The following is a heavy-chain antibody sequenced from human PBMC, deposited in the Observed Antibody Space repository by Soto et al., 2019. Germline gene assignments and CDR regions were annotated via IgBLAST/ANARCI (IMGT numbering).Heavy chain of an antibody. CDR3: AGSYCGGDCSAPDYYYYGMDV. V-gene: IGHV5-51*01. CDR1: GYSFTSYW. D-gene: IGHD2-21*02. Sequence: GESLKISCKGSGYSFTSYWIGWVRQMPGKGLEWMGIIYPGDSDTRYSPSFQGQVTISADKSISTAYLQLSSLKASDTAMYYCAGSYCGGDCSAPDYYYYGMDVWGQGTTVTVSS. J-gene: IGHJ6*02. CDR2: IYPGDSDT.